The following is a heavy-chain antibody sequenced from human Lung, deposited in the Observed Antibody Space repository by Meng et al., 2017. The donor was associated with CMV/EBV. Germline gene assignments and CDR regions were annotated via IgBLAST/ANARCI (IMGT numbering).Heavy chain of an antibody. CDR1: GGSISSGIYY. V-gene: IGHV4-31*03. Sequence: LXCTVSGGSISSGIYYWTWIRQHPGKALEWIGYINYNGDIYYNPSLKSRVSLTIDTSKKQFLLRLSSVTAADTAVYYCARENRRAIVSSDGVDYSYGLDAWGQGXAVTVSS. CDR3: ARENRRAIVSSDGVDYSYGLDA. CDR2: INYNGDI. J-gene: IGHJ6*02. D-gene: IGHD5/OR15-5a*01.